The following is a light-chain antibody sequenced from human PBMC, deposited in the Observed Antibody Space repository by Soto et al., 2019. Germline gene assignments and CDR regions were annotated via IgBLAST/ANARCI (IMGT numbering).Light chain of an antibody. J-gene: IGKJ2*01. V-gene: IGKV3-11*01. CDR1: QSVSDY. CDR2: DAS. CDR3: EQRSIWPLYT. Sequence: EIVLTQSPATLSLSPGERATLSCRASQSVSDYLAWYQQKPGQAPRLLIYDASNRATGIPARFSGSGFGTDLTLTIGSLEPEDFAVYYCEQRSIWPLYTFGQGTKVDI.